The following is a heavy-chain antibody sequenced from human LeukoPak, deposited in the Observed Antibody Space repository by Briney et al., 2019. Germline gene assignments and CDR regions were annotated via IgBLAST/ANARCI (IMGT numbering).Heavy chain of an antibody. CDR3: AGGSLGSGTSSDCCPLDY. V-gene: IGHV3-30*02. J-gene: IGHJ4*02. Sequence: GGSLRLSCAASGFTFSSYGMHWVRQAPGKGLEWVAFIRYDGSNKYYADSVKGRFTISRDNSKNTLYLQMNSLRADDTAVYYCAGGSLGSGTSSDCCPLDYWGQGTLVTVSS. CDR1: GFTFSSYG. CDR2: IRYDGSNK. D-gene: IGHD2-15*01.